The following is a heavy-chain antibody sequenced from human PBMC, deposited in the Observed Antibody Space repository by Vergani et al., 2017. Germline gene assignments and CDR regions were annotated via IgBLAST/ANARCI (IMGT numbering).Heavy chain of an antibody. CDR3: ARESCLGGSCSRPLCDY. Sequence: QVQLQESGPGLVRPSQTLSLICTVSGGSMSSGSSYWSWIRQSAGKWLEWIGRIHTSGNTNYNPSLKSRVTMSEDTSKNQFSLNLTSVTAADTAVYYCARESCLGGSCSRPLCDYWGRGTLVTVSS. D-gene: IGHD2-15*01. CDR2: IHTSGNT. J-gene: IGHJ4*02. V-gene: IGHV4-61*02. CDR1: GGSMSSGSSY.